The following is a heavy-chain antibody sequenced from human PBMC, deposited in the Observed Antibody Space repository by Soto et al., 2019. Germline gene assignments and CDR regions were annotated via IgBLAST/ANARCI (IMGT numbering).Heavy chain of an antibody. CDR3: ARVESSGWYRVGYYYYGMDV. D-gene: IGHD6-19*01. J-gene: IGHJ6*02. V-gene: IGHV1-3*01. CDR1: GYTFTSYA. CDR2: INAGNGNT. Sequence: GASVKVSCKASGYTFTSYAMHWVRQAPGQRLEWMGWINAGNGNTKYSQKFQGRVTITRDTSASTAYMELSSLRSEDTAVYYCARVESSGWYRVGYYYYGMDVWGQGTTVTVS.